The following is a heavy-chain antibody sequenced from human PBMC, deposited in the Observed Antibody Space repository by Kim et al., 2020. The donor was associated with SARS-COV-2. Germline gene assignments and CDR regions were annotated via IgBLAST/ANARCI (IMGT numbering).Heavy chain of an antibody. V-gene: IGHV1-2*02. J-gene: IGHJ4*02. Sequence: YAQRFHGRVTMTRDTSSSTAYMELSRLRSDDTAVYYCARDLRGYSYGYDFWGQGTLVTVSS. CDR3: ARDLRGYSYGYDF. D-gene: IGHD5-18*01.